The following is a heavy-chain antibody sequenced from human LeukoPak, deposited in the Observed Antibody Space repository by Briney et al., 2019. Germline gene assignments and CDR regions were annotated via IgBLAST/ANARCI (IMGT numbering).Heavy chain of an antibody. J-gene: IGHJ6*03. Sequence: GGSLRLSCAASGFTFSSSGMHWVRQAPGKGLEWVAFIRYDGSNKYYADSVKGRFTISRDNSKNTLYLQMNSLRAEDTAVYYCAKKGRGGSSDDPISYYYMEVGGKGTTVTVSS. D-gene: IGHD2-15*01. CDR1: GFTFSSSG. CDR3: AKKGRGGSSDDPISYYYMEV. CDR2: IRYDGSNK. V-gene: IGHV3-30*02.